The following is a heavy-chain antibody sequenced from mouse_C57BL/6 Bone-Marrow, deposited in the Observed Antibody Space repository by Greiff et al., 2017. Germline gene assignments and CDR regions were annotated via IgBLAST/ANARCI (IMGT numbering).Heavy chain of an antibody. V-gene: IGHV1-64*01. J-gene: IGHJ1*03. D-gene: IGHD2-2*01. CDR1: GYTFTSYW. CDR2: IHPNSGST. Sequence: VQLQQPGAELVKPGASVKLSCKASGYTFTSYWMHWVKQRPGQGLEWIGMIHPNSGSTNYTEKFKSKATLTVDKSSSPAYMQLSSLTSEDSAVYYCSRYGYSWYFDVWGTGTTVTVSS. CDR3: SRYGYSWYFDV.